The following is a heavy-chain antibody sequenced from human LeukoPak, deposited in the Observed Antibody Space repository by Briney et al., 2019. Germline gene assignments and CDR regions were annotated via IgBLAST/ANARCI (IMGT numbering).Heavy chain of an antibody. CDR2: IKSKTDGGTA. D-gene: IGHD5-24*01. CDR1: GFTFTNAW. J-gene: IGHJ4*02. Sequence: PGGSLRLSCAASGFTFTNAWVSWVRQAPGKGLELVGRIKSKTDGGTADYAAPVKGRFTISRDDSKNTLYLQMNSLKTEDTAVYYCTTAVQGGYNNWGQGTLVTVSS. CDR3: TTAVQGGYNN. V-gene: IGHV3-15*01.